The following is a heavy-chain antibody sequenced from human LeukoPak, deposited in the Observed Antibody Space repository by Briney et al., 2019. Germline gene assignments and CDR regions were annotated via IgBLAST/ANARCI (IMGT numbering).Heavy chain of an antibody. CDR2: ISPYNGNT. D-gene: IGHD3-22*01. CDR1: GYTVTKNG. V-gene: IGHV1-18*01. Sequence: VASVKVSCKASGYTVTKNGISWERQAPGQGLEWMGWISPYNGNTNYAQKFQGRVTMTTDTSTSTAHMELRSLRSDDTAVYYCAKDDYYDTSGRYWGQGTLVTVSS. J-gene: IGHJ4*02. CDR3: AKDDYYDTSGRY.